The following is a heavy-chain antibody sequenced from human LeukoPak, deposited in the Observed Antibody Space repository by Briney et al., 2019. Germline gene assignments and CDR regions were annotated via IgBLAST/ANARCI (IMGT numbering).Heavy chain of an antibody. J-gene: IGHJ6*03. CDR1: GFTFSSYN. Sequence: GGSLRLSCAASGFTFSSYNMNWVRQAPGKGLEWVSYITDSSSTIYYADSVKGRFTISRDNAKNSLYLQMNSLRAEDTAVYYCARAGQYSGSYYVYYYYYYMDVWGKGTTVTVSS. CDR3: ARAGQYSGSYYVYYYYYYMDV. CDR2: ITDSSSTI. V-gene: IGHV3-48*04. D-gene: IGHD1-26*01.